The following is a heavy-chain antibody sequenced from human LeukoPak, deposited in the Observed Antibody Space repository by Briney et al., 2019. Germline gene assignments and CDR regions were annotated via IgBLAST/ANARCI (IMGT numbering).Heavy chain of an antibody. Sequence: PSETLSLTCTVSGYSISSGYYWGWIRQPPGKGLEWIGSIYHSGSTYYNPSLKSRVTISVDTSKNQFSLKLSSVTAADTAVYYCARDPIVILWFGERQVFDIWGQGTTVTVSS. J-gene: IGHJ3*02. CDR3: ARDPIVILWFGERQVFDI. CDR1: GYSISSGYY. V-gene: IGHV4-38-2*02. CDR2: IYHSGST. D-gene: IGHD3-10*01.